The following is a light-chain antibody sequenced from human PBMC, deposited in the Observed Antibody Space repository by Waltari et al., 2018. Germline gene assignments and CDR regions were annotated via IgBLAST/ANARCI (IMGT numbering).Light chain of an antibody. CDR3: CSYTRSSTYV. Sequence: QSALSQPASVSGSPGQSITISCSGTNTDVGCSNFFSWYQQFPDKAPKVIIYDTDRPSGVSHRFSGSKFGNTASLTISGLQAEDEADYYCCSYTRSSTYVFGTGTKVTVL. V-gene: IGLV2-14*03. CDR2: DT. CDR1: NTDVGCSNF. J-gene: IGLJ1*01.